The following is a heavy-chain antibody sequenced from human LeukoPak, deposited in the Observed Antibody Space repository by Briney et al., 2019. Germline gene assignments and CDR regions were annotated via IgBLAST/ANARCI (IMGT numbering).Heavy chain of an antibody. CDR3: AREHCSSTSCYSYWYFDL. CDR1: GFTFSSYS. Sequence: GGSLRLSYAASGFTFSSYSMNWVRQAPGKGLEWVSSISSSSSYIYYADSVKGRFTISRDNAKNSLYLQMNSLRAEDTAVYYCAREHCSSTSCYSYWYFDLWGRGTLVTVSS. J-gene: IGHJ2*01. CDR2: ISSSSSYI. V-gene: IGHV3-21*01. D-gene: IGHD2-2*01.